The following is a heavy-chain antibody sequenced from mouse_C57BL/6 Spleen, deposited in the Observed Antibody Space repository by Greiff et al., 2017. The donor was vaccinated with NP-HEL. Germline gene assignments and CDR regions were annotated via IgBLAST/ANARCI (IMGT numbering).Heavy chain of an antibody. Sequence: EVKLLESGEGLVKPGGSLKLSCAASGFTFSSYAMSWVRQTPETRLEWVAYISSGGDYTYYAATVKGRFTIPRTTARNTLYLQMISLKSDDTAMYYCTREDYDYDSYYFDYWGQGTTLTVSS. CDR3: TREDYDYDSYYFDY. D-gene: IGHD2-4*01. CDR1: GFTFSSYA. V-gene: IGHV5-9-1*02. CDR2: ISSGGDYT. J-gene: IGHJ2*01.